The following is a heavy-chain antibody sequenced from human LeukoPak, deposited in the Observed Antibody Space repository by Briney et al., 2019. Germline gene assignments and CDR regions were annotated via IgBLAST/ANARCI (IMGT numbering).Heavy chain of an antibody. CDR2: ISGTGGST. CDR3: AKDGPGYYFDY. V-gene: IGHV3-23*01. D-gene: IGHD6-25*01. CDR1: GSTFSSYA. Sequence: GGSLRLSCAASGSTFSSYAMSWVRQAPGKGLEWVSAISGTGGSTYYADSAKGRFTISRDNSKNTLYLQMNSLRAEDTAVYYCAKDGPGYYFDYWGQGTLVTVSS. J-gene: IGHJ4*02.